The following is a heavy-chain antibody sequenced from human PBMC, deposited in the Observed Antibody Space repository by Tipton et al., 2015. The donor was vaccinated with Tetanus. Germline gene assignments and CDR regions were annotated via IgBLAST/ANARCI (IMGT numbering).Heavy chain of an antibody. Sequence: TLSLTCSVSGGSIRGGDYSWNWIRQPPGKGLEWLAYVSYSGRTNSNYSLKSRITVSQDASKNQFSLRLTSVTAADTAVYYCARATANSAFDFWGQGTRVIVSS. CDR2: VSYSGRT. CDR1: GGSIRGGDYS. J-gene: IGHJ4*02. CDR3: ARATANSAFDF. D-gene: IGHD2-21*02. V-gene: IGHV4-61*08.